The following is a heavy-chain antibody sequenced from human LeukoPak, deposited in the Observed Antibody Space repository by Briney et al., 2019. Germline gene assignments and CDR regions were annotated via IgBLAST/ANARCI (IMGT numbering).Heavy chain of an antibody. CDR2: INHSGST. D-gene: IGHD4-17*01. CDR3: ARGRRRYGDYED. J-gene: IGHJ4*02. Sequence: SETLSLTCAVYGGSSSGYYWSWIRQPPGKGLEWIGEINHSGSTNYNPSLKSRVTISVDTSKNQFSLKLSSVTAADTAVYYCARGRRRYGDYEDWGQGTLVTVSS. V-gene: IGHV4-34*01. CDR1: GGSSSGYY.